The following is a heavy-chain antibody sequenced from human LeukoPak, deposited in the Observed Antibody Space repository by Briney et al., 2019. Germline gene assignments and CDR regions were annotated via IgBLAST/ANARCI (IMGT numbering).Heavy chain of an antibody. CDR2: INHSGST. CDR1: GGSFSGYY. J-gene: IGHJ4*02. V-gene: IGHV4-34*01. Sequence: PSDTLSLTCAVYGGSFSGYYWSWIRQPPGKGLEWIGEINHSGSTNYNPSLKPRVTISVDTSKNQFSLKLSSVTAADTAVYYCVGGGYCTNGVCPGHYWGQGTLVTVFS. D-gene: IGHD2-8*01. CDR3: VGGGYCTNGVCPGHY.